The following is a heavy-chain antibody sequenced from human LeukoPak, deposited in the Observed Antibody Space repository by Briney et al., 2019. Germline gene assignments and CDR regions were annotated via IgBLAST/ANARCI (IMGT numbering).Heavy chain of an antibody. CDR3: ARGPARRPYSSSSGIIYYYYYYMDV. D-gene: IGHD6-6*01. Sequence: GESLKISCKGSGYSFTSYWIGWVRQMPGKGLEWMGIIYPGDSDTRYSPSFQGQVTISADKSISTAYLQWSSLKASDTAMYYCARGPARRPYSSSSGIIYYYYYYMDVWGKGTTVTVSS. J-gene: IGHJ6*03. CDR2: IYPGDSDT. V-gene: IGHV5-51*01. CDR1: GYSFTSYW.